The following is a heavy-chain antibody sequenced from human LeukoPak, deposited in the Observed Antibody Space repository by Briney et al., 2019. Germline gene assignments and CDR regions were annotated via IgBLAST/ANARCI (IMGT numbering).Heavy chain of an antibody. CDR2: INPRSGGT. V-gene: IGHV1-2*02. CDR3: ATDNYGTLDY. D-gene: IGHD3-16*01. Sequence: ASVKVSCKASGYTFTDYYIHWVRRAPGQGPEWMGWINPRSGGTRCTQKFQGRVTMTRDTSISTVYLDLSGMTFDDTALYYCATDNYGTLDYWGQGTLVTVSS. CDR1: GYTFTDYY. J-gene: IGHJ4*02.